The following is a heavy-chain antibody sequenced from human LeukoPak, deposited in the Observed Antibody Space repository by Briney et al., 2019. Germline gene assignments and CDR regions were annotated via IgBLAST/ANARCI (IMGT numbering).Heavy chain of an antibody. Sequence: GESLKISCRSSGYSFTSYWIGLVRQMPGKGLEWMGIIYPGDSDTRYSPSFRGQVTISADKSISTAYLQWSSLKASDTAMYYCAKHPVLSRPGDYWGQGTLVTVSS. CDR2: IYPGDSDT. V-gene: IGHV5-51*01. D-gene: IGHD4/OR15-4a*01. J-gene: IGHJ4*02. CDR3: AKHPVLSRPGDY. CDR1: GYSFTSYW.